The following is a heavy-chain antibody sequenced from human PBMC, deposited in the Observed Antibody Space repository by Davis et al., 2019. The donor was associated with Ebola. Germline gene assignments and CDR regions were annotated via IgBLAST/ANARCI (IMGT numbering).Heavy chain of an antibody. J-gene: IGHJ4*02. CDR1: GFTFDDYA. V-gene: IGHV3-9*01. Sequence: GGSLRLSCAASGFTFDDYAMHWVRQAPGKGLEWVSGISWNSGSIGYADSVKGRFTISRDNAKNSLYLQMNSLRAEDTAVYYCARSGYYDFWSGYYITNYFDYWGQGTLVTVSS. CDR2: ISWNSGSI. D-gene: IGHD3-3*01. CDR3: ARSGYYDFWSGYYITNYFDY.